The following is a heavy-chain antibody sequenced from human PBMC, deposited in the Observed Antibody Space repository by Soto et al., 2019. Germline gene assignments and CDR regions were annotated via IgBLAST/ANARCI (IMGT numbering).Heavy chain of an antibody. CDR3: VKEGYMRSDWYGQFDY. V-gene: IGHV1-18*01. CDR1: GYTFTSYG. D-gene: IGHD6-19*01. J-gene: IGHJ4*02. Sequence: GASVKVSCKASGYTFTSYGISWVRQAPGQGLEWMGWISAYNGKTNYAQKLQGRVTMTTDTSKNTLYLQMSSLRAEDTALYYCVKEGYMRSDWYGQFDYWGQGALVTVSS. CDR2: ISAYNGKT.